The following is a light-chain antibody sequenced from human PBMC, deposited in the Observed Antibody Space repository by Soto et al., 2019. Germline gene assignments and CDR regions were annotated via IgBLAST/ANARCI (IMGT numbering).Light chain of an antibody. Sequence: SALTQPPSASGSPGQSVTISCTGTSSDVGGYNYVSWYQQHPGKAPKLMVYEVTKWPSGVPDRFSGSKSGNTASLTVSGLQAEDEADYYCSSYAGSVLFGGGTKLTVL. CDR1: SSDVGGYNY. CDR3: SSYAGSVL. V-gene: IGLV2-8*01. CDR2: EVT. J-gene: IGLJ2*01.